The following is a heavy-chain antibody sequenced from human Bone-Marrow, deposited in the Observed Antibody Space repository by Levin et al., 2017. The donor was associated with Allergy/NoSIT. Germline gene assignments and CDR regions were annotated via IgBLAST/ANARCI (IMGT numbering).Heavy chain of an antibody. Sequence: QTLSLTCTFSGFSLSTSGMCVSWIRQPPGKALEWLALIDWDDDKYYSTSLKTRLTISKDTSKNQVVLTMTNMDPVDTATYYCARIPTVTTFDYYYGMDGWGQGTTVTVSS. D-gene: IGHD4-11*01. CDR1: GFSLSTSGMC. V-gene: IGHV2-70*01. CDR2: IDWDDDK. J-gene: IGHJ6*02. CDR3: ARIPTVTTFDYYYGMDG.